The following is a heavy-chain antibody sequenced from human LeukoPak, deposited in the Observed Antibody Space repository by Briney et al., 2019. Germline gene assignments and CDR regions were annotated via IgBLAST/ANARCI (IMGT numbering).Heavy chain of an antibody. J-gene: IGHJ3*02. CDR3: ASSHPNYYASSDDAFDI. D-gene: IGHD3-22*01. V-gene: IGHV1-69*06. Sequence: VASVKVSCKASGGTFSSYAISWVRQAPGQGLEWMGRIIPIFGTANYAQKFQGRVTITADKSTSTAYMELSSLRSEDTAVYYCASSHPNYYASSDDAFDIWGQGTMVTVSS. CDR2: IIPIFGTA. CDR1: GGTFSSYA.